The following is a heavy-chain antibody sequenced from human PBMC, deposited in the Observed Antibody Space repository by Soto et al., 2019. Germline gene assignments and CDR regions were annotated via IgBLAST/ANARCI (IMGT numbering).Heavy chain of an antibody. Sequence: PGGSLRLSGSASGFTFSSYEMNWVRQAPGKGLEWVSYISSSGSTIYYADSVKGRFTISRDNAKNSLYLQMNSLRAEDTAVYYCARELMVRGVIGYYYYYGMDVWGQGTTVTVSS. CDR3: ARELMVRGVIGYYYYYGMDV. CDR1: GFTFSSYE. J-gene: IGHJ6*02. V-gene: IGHV3-48*03. CDR2: ISSSGSTI. D-gene: IGHD3-10*01.